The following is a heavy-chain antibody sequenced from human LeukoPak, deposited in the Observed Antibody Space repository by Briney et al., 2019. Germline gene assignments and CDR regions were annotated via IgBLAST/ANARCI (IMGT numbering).Heavy chain of an antibody. Sequence: SETLSLTCTVSGGSISSSSYYWGSIRQPPGKVLERSGSKYYGGSTYYNASVKSRVSISFDNSKNQFSLMLSSVTAADTAVYYCARRPYTSGWYYYFDHWGQGTLVTVSS. V-gene: IGHV4-39*01. J-gene: IGHJ4*02. CDR3: ARRPYTSGWYYYFDH. D-gene: IGHD6-19*01. CDR2: KYYGGST. CDR1: GGSISSSSYY.